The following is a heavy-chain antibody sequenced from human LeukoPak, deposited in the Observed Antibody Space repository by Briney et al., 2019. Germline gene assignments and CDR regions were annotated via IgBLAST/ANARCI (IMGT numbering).Heavy chain of an antibody. D-gene: IGHD2-8*02. Sequence: SETLSLTCTVSGGSISSSSYYWGWIRQPPGKGLEWIGSIYYSGGTYYNPSLKSRVTISVDTSKNQFSLKLSSVTAADTAVYYCARVFGTGTYFNYWGQGTLVTVSS. J-gene: IGHJ4*02. CDR1: GGSISSSSYY. V-gene: IGHV4-39*01. CDR2: IYYSGGT. CDR3: ARVFGTGTYFNY.